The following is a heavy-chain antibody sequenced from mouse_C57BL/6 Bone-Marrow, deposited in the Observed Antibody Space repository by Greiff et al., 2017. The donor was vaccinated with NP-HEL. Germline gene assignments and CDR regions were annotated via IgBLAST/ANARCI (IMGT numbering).Heavy chain of an antibody. CDR1: GYTFTSYW. J-gene: IGHJ4*01. CDR3: ARGITTVVEGMDY. D-gene: IGHD1-1*01. Sequence: QVQLQQSGAELAKPGASVKLSCKASGYTFTSYWMHWVKQRPGQGLEWIGYINPSSGYTKYNQKFKDKATLTADKSSSTAYMQLSSLTYEDSAVYYCARGITTVVEGMDYWGQGTSVTVSS. V-gene: IGHV1-7*01. CDR2: INPSSGYT.